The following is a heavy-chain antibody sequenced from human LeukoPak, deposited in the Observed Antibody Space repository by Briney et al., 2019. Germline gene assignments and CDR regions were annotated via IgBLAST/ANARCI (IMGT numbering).Heavy chain of an antibody. J-gene: IGHJ4*02. D-gene: IGHD3-9*01. V-gene: IGHV4-39*01. Sequence: SETLSLTCTVSGGSISSSSYYWGWIRQPPGKGLEWIGSIYYSGSTYYNPSLKSRVTISVDTSKNQFSLKLSSVTAADAAVYYCARRGYDILTGYYYIGYWGQGTLVTVSS. CDR3: ARRGYDILTGYYYIGY. CDR2: IYYSGST. CDR1: GGSISSSSYY.